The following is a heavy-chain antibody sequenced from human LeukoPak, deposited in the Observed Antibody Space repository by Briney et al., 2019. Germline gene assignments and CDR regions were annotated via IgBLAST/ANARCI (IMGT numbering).Heavy chain of an antibody. J-gene: IGHJ2*01. CDR3: ARGGRWDYYFDL. D-gene: IGHD1-26*01. CDR1: DFTVSGNY. CDR2: IYSGGST. Sequence: PGGSLRLSCAASDFTVSGNYMTWVRQAPGKGLECVSVIYSGGSTLYADSVKGRFSISRDNYRNTLNLQMNSLRVEDTGVCYCARGGRWDYYFDLWGRGTLVTVSS. V-gene: IGHV3-53*01.